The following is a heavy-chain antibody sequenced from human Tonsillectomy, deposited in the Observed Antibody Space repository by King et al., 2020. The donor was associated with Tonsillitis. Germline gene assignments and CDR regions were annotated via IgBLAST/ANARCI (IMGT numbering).Heavy chain of an antibody. V-gene: IGHV1-8*01. CDR2: MNPNSGNT. CDR1: GYTFTSYD. Sequence: QLVQSGAEVKKPGASVKVSCKASGYTFTSYDINWVRQATGQGLEWMGWMNPNSGNTGYAQKFQGRVTMTRNTSISTAYMELSSLRSEDTAVYYCARPFCSSTSCYLYYYYYMDVWGKGTTVTVSS. CDR3: ARPFCSSTSCYLYYYYYMDV. J-gene: IGHJ6*03. D-gene: IGHD2-2*01.